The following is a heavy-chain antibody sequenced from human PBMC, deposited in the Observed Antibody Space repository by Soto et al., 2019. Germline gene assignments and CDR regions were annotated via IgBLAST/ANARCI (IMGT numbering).Heavy chain of an antibody. CDR2: ISYDGSNK. CDR1: GFTFSSYA. V-gene: IGHV3-30*04. J-gene: IGHJ3*02. D-gene: IGHD6-13*01. CDR3: ERDCGDLIAADDYFDI. Sequence: GGSLRLSCAASGFTFSSYAMHWVRQAPGKGLEWVAVISYDGSNKYYADSVKGRFTISRDNSKNTLYLQMNSLRAEDTAGYYCERDCGDLIAADDYFDIWGQGTMVTVSS.